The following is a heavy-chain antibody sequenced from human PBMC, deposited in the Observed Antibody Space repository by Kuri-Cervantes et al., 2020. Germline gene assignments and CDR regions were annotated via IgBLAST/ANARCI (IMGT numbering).Heavy chain of an antibody. V-gene: IGHV2-5*01. CDR3: AQRPRWHFDY. Sequence: SGPPVAKPINISTLNSTFPVFSISTTGVGVGWIRQPPGKALEWLALIYWNDDKRYSPSLKSRLAITKDTSKNQVVLTMTNMDPVDTATYYCAQRPRWHFDYWGQGTLVTVSS. CDR2: IYWNDDK. D-gene: IGHD4-23*01. J-gene: IGHJ4*02. CDR1: VFSISTTGVG.